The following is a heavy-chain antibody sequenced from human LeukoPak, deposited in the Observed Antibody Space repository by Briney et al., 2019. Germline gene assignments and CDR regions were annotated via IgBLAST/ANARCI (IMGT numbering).Heavy chain of an antibody. CDR2: IKQDESEK. J-gene: IGHJ4*02. CDR3: ARFGLDAAIDY. D-gene: IGHD2-15*01. V-gene: IGHV3-7*01. CDR1: EFRISGYW. Sequence: GGSLRLSCAASEFRISGYWMCWVRQAPGKGLEWVATIKQDESEKTYVDSVEGRFTSSRDNAKSSLFLQMDSLRAEDTAVYFCARFGLDAAIDYWGQGTLITVSS.